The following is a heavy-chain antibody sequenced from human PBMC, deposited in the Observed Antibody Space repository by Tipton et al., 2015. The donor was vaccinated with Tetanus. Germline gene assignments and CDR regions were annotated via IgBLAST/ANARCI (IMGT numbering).Heavy chain of an antibody. CDR2: ISHSENT. CDR3: ARWRDGFNRALDS. D-gene: IGHD5-24*01. CDR1: GGSMNSYY. V-gene: IGHV4-34*01. Sequence: AGLVKPSETLSLICTVSGGSMNSYYWSWVRQPPGKGLEWIGEISHSENTNYNPSLQSRVTISMNTANNHIYLNLTSVTAADTAVYYCARWRDGFNRALDSWGQGIMVTVSS. J-gene: IGHJ4*02.